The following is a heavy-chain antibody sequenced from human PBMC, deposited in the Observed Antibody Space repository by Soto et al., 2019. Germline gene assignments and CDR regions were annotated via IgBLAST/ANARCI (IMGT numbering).Heavy chain of an antibody. Sequence: GASVKVSCKASGGTFSSYAIIWVRQAPGQGLEWMGGIIPIFGTANYAQKFQGRVTITADESTSTAYMELSSLRSEDTAVYYCARPYCSSTSCYDVPTSLYGMDVWGQGTTVTVSS. CDR2: IIPIFGTA. CDR3: ARPYCSSTSCYDVPTSLYGMDV. V-gene: IGHV1-69*13. J-gene: IGHJ6*02. D-gene: IGHD2-2*01. CDR1: GGTFSSYA.